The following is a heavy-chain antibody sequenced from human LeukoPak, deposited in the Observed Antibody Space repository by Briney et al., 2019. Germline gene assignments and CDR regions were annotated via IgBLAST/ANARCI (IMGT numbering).Heavy chain of an antibody. CDR2: IYYSRST. J-gene: IGHJ4*02. Sequence: SETLSLTCTVSGGSISRGGYYWSWIRQHPGKGLEWIGYIYYSRSTYYNPSLKSRVTISVDTSKNQFSLKLNSVTAADTAVYYCPRGLPYDSSGYYFDGFDHWGQGTLVSVSS. CDR3: PRGLPYDSSGYYFDGFDH. D-gene: IGHD3-22*01. V-gene: IGHV4-31*03. CDR1: GGSISRGGYY.